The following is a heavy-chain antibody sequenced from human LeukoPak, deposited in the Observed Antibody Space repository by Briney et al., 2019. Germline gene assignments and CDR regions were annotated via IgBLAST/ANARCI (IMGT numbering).Heavy chain of an antibody. CDR3: ARDPGIVVVPAAMEFDY. Sequence: GASVKASCKASGGTFSSYAISWVRQAPGQGLEWMGGIIPIFGTANYAQKFQGRVTITADKSTSTAYMELSSLRSEDTAVYYCARDPGIVVVPAAMEFDYWGQGTLVTVSS. CDR1: GGTFSSYA. CDR2: IIPIFGTA. J-gene: IGHJ4*02. D-gene: IGHD2-2*01. V-gene: IGHV1-69*06.